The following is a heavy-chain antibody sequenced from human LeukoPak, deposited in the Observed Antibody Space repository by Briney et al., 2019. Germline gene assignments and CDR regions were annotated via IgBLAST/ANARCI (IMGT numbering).Heavy chain of an antibody. V-gene: IGHV1-2*02. J-gene: IGHJ4*02. Sequence: GASVKLSFKASGYTFTVCYIHWVRQAPGQGLEWVGWINTNSGGTNYAQKFQGRVTMTRDTSISTAYMELSRLRSDDTAVYYCARVGSVGATNYFDYWGQGTLVTVSS. D-gene: IGHD1-26*01. CDR1: GYTFTVCY. CDR3: ARVGSVGATNYFDY. CDR2: INTNSGGT.